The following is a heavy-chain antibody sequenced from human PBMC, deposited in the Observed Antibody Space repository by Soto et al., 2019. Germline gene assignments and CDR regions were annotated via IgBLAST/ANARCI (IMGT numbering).Heavy chain of an antibody. J-gene: IGHJ4*02. D-gene: IGHD1-7*01. Sequence: ETLSLTCIFSGGSITSYHWSWIRQLPEKGLEWIAYTSYTGSTNYNPSLKSRVTISLDKSENQFSLKVTSLTAADTAVYYCASRDPGTSVDYWGQGTLVTVSS. CDR2: TSYTGST. CDR1: GGSITSYH. CDR3: ASRDPGTSVDY. V-gene: IGHV4-59*08.